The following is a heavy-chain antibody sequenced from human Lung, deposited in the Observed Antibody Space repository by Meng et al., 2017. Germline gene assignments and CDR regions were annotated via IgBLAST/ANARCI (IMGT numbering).Heavy chain of an antibody. D-gene: IGHD1-1*01. V-gene: IGHV3-74*01. CDR2: INRDGTKP. CDR1: GFTFTDHW. CDR3: TNDRLNH. Sequence: ELQLVEAGGGLVPPGGSLRPSCAASGFTFTDHWMHWVRQGPGKGLVWVSRINRDGTKPTYADSVKGRFTISRDNAKNTLYLQMNNLRAEDTAFYYCTNDRLNHWGQGALVTVSS. J-gene: IGHJ1*01.